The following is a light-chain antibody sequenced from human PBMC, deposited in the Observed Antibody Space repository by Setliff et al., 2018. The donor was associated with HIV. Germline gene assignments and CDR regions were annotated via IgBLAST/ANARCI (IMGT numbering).Light chain of an antibody. V-gene: IGLV2-14*03. CDR1: SSDVGGYNF. CDR2: DVS. Sequence: QSVLTQPASVSGSPGQSITISCTGTSSDVGGYNFVSWYQQHPGKAPKLIIYDVSNRPSGVSDRLSGSKSANTASLTISGLRAEDEADYYCSSFTTSSTPVFGTGTKV. CDR3: SSFTTSSTPV. J-gene: IGLJ1*01.